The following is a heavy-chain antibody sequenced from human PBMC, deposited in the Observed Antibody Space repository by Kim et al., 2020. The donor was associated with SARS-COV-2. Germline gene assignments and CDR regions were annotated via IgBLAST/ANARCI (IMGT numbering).Heavy chain of an antibody. J-gene: IGHJ2*01. D-gene: IGHD2-15*01. CDR2: IWYDGSNK. CDR1: GFTFSSYG. V-gene: IGHV3-33*06. CDR3: AKERLILGYCSGGSCYERRPSWYFDL. Sequence: GGSLRLSCAASGFTFSSYGMHWVRQAPGKGLEWVAVIWYDGSNKYYADSVKGRFTISRDNSKNTLYLQMNSLRAEDTAVYYCAKERLILGYCSGGSCYERRPSWYFDLWGRGTLVTVSS.